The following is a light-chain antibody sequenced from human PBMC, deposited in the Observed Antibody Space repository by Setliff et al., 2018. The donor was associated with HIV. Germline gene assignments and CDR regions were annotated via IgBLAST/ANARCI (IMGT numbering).Light chain of an antibody. J-gene: IGLJ3*02. CDR2: SDN. V-gene: IGLV1-44*01. CDR3: VSWDDSLV. Sequence: QSVLTQPPSASATPGQRVTISCSGSRSNIGTNTVTWYQHLPGTAPKLLIYSDNQRPSGVPDRFSASKSGTSASLAISGLQSEDEADYYCVSWDDSLVFGGGTKVTVL. CDR1: RSNIGTNT.